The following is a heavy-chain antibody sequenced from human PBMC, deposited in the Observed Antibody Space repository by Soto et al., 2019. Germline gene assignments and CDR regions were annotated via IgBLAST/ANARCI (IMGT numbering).Heavy chain of an antibody. CDR1: GGSFSGYY. CDR2: INHSGST. Sequence: SETLSLTCAVYGGSFSGYYWSWIRQPPGKGLEWIGEINHSGSTNYNPSLKSRVTISVDTSKNQFSLKLSSVTAADTAVYYCARARMSTFGGVIAVGGQYFDYWGQGTLVTVSS. V-gene: IGHV4-34*01. J-gene: IGHJ4*02. CDR3: ARARMSTFGGVIAVGGQYFDY. D-gene: IGHD3-16*02.